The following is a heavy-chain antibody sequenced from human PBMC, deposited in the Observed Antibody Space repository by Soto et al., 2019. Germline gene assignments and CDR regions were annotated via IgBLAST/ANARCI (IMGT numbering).Heavy chain of an antibody. J-gene: IGHJ6*02. CDR3: AGTDITIFGVVISSAANYYYYGMDV. Sequence: QVQLQESGPGLVKPSETLSLTCTVSGGSISSYYWSWIRQPPGKGLEWIGYIYYSGSTNYNPSLKSRVTISVDTSKNQFSLKLSSVTAADTAVYYCAGTDITIFGVVISSAANYYYYGMDVWGQGTTVTVSS. V-gene: IGHV4-59*01. D-gene: IGHD3-3*01. CDR2: IYYSGST. CDR1: GGSISSYY.